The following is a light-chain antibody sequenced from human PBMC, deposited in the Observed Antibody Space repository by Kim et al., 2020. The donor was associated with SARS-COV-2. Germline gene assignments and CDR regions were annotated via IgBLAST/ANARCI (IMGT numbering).Light chain of an antibody. Sequence: LTQPHSVSASPGKTVTISCTRSSGSIASNDVHWYQLRPGSAPTTVIYEHNQRPSGVPDRFSGSIDSSSNSASLTISGLKTEDEADYYCQSYDTTTPVVFGGGTQLTVL. CDR1: SGSIASND. CDR2: EHN. V-gene: IGLV6-57*03. J-gene: IGLJ2*01. CDR3: QSYDTTTPVV.